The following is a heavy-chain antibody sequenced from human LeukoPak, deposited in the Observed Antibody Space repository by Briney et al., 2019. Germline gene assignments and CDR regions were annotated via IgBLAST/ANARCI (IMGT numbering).Heavy chain of an antibody. CDR2: IYYSGST. J-gene: IGHJ5*02. D-gene: IGHD3-10*01. CDR1: GGSISSYY. V-gene: IGHV4-59*08. Sequence: SETLSLTCTVSGGSISSYYWSWIRQPPGEGLEWIGYIYYSGSTNYNPSLKSRVTISVDTSKNQFSLKLSSVTAADTAVYYCAGMVRGVCWFDPWGQGTLVTVSS. CDR3: AGMVRGVCWFDP.